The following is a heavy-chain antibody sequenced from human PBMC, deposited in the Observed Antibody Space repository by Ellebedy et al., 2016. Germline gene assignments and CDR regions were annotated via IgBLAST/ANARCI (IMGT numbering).Heavy chain of an antibody. CDR1: GGSFSGYY. J-gene: IGHJ3*02. CDR3: ARRGIVGATTDAFDI. V-gene: IGHV4-34*01. D-gene: IGHD1-26*01. Sequence: SETLSLTXAVYGGSFSGYYWSWIRQPPGKGLEWIGSIYYSGSTYYNPSLKSRVTISVDTSKNQFFLKLSSVTAADTAVYYCARRGIVGATTDAFDIWGQGTMVTVSS. CDR2: IYYSGST.